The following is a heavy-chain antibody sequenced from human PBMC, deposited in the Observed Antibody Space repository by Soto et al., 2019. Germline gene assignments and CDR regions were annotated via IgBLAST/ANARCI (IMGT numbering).Heavy chain of an antibody. CDR2: ISTYNGDA. V-gene: IGHV1-18*01. J-gene: IGHJ6*02. Sequence: QAQLEQSGAEVKKPGASVKVSCKSSGYTFSTSGIXXXXXXXXXXXXXMGWISTYNGDANYAQRFQGRVTMTTDTXXXXXXXXXXXXXXXXXXXXXCAXEGXRPYYYYGMDVWGQGTTVTVSS. CDR1: GYTFSTSG. CDR3: AXEGXRPYYYYGMDV.